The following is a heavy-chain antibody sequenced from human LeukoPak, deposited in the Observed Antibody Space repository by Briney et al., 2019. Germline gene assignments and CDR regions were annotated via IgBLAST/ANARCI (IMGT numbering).Heavy chain of an antibody. D-gene: IGHD5-12*01. CDR1: GYSFTSHW. CDR2: IYPADSDT. V-gene: IGHV5-51*01. Sequence: GESLKISCKGSGYSFTSHWIGWVSQMPGKDLEWMGIIYPADSDTRYSPSFQGQVTISADKSISTAYLQWSSLKASDTAMYCCARHESVATVHWGQGTLVTVSS. CDR3: ARHESVATVH. J-gene: IGHJ4*02.